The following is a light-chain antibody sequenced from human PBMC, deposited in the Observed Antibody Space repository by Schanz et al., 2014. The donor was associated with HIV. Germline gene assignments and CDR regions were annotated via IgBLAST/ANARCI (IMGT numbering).Light chain of an antibody. CDR1: SSDVGNSKY. Sequence: QSALTQPASVSGSPGQSITISCSGTSSDVGNSKYAPWYQQHPGKAPKLLIYDVSNRSAGVSNRFSGSKSGNAAFLIISGLQAEDEANYYCISYTASDTYVFGTGTKVTVL. V-gene: IGLV2-14*01. CDR3: ISYTASDTYV. CDR2: DVS. J-gene: IGLJ1*01.